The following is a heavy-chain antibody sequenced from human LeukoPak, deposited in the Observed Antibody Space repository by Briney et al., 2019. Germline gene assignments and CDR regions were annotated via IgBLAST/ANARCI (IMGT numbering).Heavy chain of an antibody. V-gene: IGHV3-30*02. D-gene: IGHD3-16*01. CDR1: GFTFSGYG. J-gene: IGHJ4*02. CDR3: AKTFEAGTFGDY. CDR2: IRYDGGNK. Sequence: GGSLRLSCAASGFTFSGYGMHWVRQAPGKGLEWVAFIRYDGGNKYYADSVKGRFTISRDNSKNTLYLEMNSLRAEDTAVYYCAKTFEAGTFGDYWGQGTLVTVSS.